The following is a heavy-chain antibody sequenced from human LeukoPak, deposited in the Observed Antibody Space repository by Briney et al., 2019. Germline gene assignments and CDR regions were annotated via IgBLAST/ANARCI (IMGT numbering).Heavy chain of an antibody. Sequence: SETLSLTCAVYGGSFSGYYWSWIRQPPGKGLEWIGEINHSGSTNYNPSLKSRVTISVDTSKNQFSLKLSSVTAADTAVYYCASGYSGYATRLYYFDYWGQGTLVTVSS. CDR3: ASGYSGYATRLYYFDY. D-gene: IGHD5-12*01. V-gene: IGHV4-34*01. J-gene: IGHJ4*02. CDR1: GGSFSGYY. CDR2: INHSGST.